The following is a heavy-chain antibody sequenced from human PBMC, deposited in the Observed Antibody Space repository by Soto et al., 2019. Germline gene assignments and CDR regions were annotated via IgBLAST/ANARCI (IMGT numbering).Heavy chain of an antibody. D-gene: IGHD2-2*01. V-gene: IGHV1-18*01. CDR2: ISAYNGNT. CDR1: GYTFNTYG. Sequence: QVHLVQSGAEMKKPGASVKVSCKASGYTFNTYGISWVRQAPGQGLEWMGWISAYNGNTDYAQKFQGRVTMTIDTSTSTAYMELRSLTSDDTAIYFCARDRSSSDYWGQGTLVTVSS. J-gene: IGHJ4*02. CDR3: ARDRSSSDY.